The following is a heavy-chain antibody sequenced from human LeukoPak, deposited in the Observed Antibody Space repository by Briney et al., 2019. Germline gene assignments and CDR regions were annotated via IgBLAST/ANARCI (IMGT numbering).Heavy chain of an antibody. CDR2: IWYDGSNK. Sequence: GGSLRLSCAASGFTFSSYGMHWVRQAPGKGLEWVAVIWYDGSNKYYADSVKGRFTISRDNSKNTLYLQMNSLRAEDTAVYYCARDAQMATIDYWGQGTLVIVSS. J-gene: IGHJ4*02. V-gene: IGHV3-33*01. CDR1: GFTFSSYG. CDR3: ARDAQMATIDY. D-gene: IGHD5-24*01.